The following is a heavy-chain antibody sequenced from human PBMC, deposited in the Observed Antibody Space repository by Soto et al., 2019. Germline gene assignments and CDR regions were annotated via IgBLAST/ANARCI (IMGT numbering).Heavy chain of an antibody. CDR1: GFTFSSYA. J-gene: IGHJ6*02. V-gene: IGHV3-23*01. CDR3: EKGRNGVDV. Sequence: GGSLRLSCAASGFTFSSYAMTWVRQAPGKGLEWVSAISENGDATHYADSVKGRFIISRDNSQNTLYLHMNSLRAEDTAVFYCEKGRNGVDVWGQGTTVTVSS. CDR2: ISENGDAT.